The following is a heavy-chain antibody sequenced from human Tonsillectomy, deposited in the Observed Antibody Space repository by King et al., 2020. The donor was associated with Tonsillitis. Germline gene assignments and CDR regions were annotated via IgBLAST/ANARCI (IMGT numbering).Heavy chain of an antibody. D-gene: IGHD3-22*01. J-gene: IGHJ4*02. V-gene: IGHV4-59*01. CDR1: GGSISGYY. CDR3: ARIRGLVGSEYYTRPVYFDY. Sequence: VQLQELGPGLVKPSETLSLTCTVSGGSISGYYWSWIRQPPGKGLQWIGDIYYSGSTNYNPSLKSRVTVSVDTSKNQFSLKLSSVTAADTAVYYCARIRGLVGSEYYTRPVYFDYWGQGTLVTVSS. CDR2: IYYSGST.